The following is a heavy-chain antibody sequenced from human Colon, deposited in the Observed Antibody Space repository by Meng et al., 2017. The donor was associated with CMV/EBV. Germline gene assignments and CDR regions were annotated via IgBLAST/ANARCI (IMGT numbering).Heavy chain of an antibody. Sequence: ASVKVSCKASGFAVTSYGISWVRQAPGQGLEYMGWINSFNGHTIYAQKFQGRVTLTTDASTSTIYMELRGPRGDDTATYFCARGLSMVRGVDFDYWGQGTLVTVSS. D-gene: IGHD3-10*01. CDR3: ARGLSMVRGVDFDY. J-gene: IGHJ4*02. V-gene: IGHV1-18*04. CDR2: INSFNGHT. CDR1: GFAVTSYG.